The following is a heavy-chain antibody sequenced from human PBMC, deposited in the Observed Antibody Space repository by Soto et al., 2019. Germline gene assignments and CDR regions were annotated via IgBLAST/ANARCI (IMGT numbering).Heavy chain of an antibody. J-gene: IGHJ3*02. V-gene: IGHV1-2*04. CDR2: INPNSGGT. CDR3: ARGDIVVGTDADNPLDAFDI. CDR1: GYTFTGYY. Sequence: GASVKVSCKASGYTFTGYYMHWVRQAPGQGLEWMGWINPNSGGTNYAQKFQGWVTMTRDTSISTAYMELSRLRSDDTAVYYCARGDIVVGTDADNPLDAFDIWGQGTMVTVSS. D-gene: IGHD2-2*01.